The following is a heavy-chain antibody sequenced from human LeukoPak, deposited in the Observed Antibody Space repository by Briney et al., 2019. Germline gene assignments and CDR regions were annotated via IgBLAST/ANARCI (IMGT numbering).Heavy chain of an antibody. J-gene: IGHJ4*02. CDR1: GFIFSNYW. Sequence: GGSLRLSCAGSGFIFSNYWMTWIRQAPGKGLEWVGNIKQDGSERYYVDSVKGRFTISRDNARDSAYLQMDNLRAEDTAVYYCARTSGTKLLRYWGQGTLVTVSS. CDR3: ARTSGTKLLRY. V-gene: IGHV3-7*01. CDR2: IKQDGSER. D-gene: IGHD2-2*01.